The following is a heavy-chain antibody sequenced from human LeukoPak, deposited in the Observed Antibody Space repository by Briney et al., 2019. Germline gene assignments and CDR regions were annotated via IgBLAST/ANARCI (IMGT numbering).Heavy chain of an antibody. Sequence: GGSLRLSCAASGFTFSSYAMHWVRQAPGKGLEWVAVISYDGSNKYYADSVKGRFTISRDNSKNTLYLQMNSLRAEDTAVYYCATDPSSGQGYYFDYWGQGTLVTVSS. CDR1: GFTFSSYA. CDR3: ATDPSSGQGYYFDY. D-gene: IGHD3-22*01. J-gene: IGHJ4*02. V-gene: IGHV3-30*14. CDR2: ISYDGSNK.